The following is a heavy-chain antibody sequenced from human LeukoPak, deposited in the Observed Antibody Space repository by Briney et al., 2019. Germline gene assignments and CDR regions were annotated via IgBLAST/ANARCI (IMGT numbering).Heavy chain of an antibody. CDR2: MTPNSGNT. J-gene: IGHJ6*03. CDR3: ARGYDFWSGSYHYYMDV. D-gene: IGHD3-3*01. V-gene: IGHV1-8*03. CDR1: GYTFTSYD. Sequence: GASVEVSCKASGYTFTSYDINWVRQATGQGLEWMGWMTPNSGNTGYAQKFQGRVTITRNTSISTAYMELSSLRSEDTAVYYCARGYDFWSGSYHYYMDVWGKGTTVTVSS.